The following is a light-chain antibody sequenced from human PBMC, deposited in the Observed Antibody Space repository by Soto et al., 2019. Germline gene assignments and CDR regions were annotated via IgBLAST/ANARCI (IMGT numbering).Light chain of an antibody. CDR1: QSVSRN. J-gene: IGKJ2*01. Sequence: EVVLTQSPATLSVSPGDRATLSCMASQSVSRNLAWYQQKPGQAPRLLIYGASTRATGVPARFSGSGSATEFTLSISSLQSEDVAVYYCQQYGDWPPETFGQGTKLEI. V-gene: IGKV3-15*01. CDR3: QQYGDWPPET. CDR2: GAS.